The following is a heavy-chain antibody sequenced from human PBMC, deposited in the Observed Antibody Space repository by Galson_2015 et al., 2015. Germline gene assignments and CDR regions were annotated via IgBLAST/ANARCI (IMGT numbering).Heavy chain of an antibody. CDR2: ISRSGSTI. Sequence: SLRLSCAASGFTFSSYDMNWVRQAPGKGLEWVSYISRSGSTIYYADSVKGRFTISRDNAKNSLYLQMNSLRVEDTAVYYCARDVRYCTNGVCPTSGSWGQGTLFTISS. V-gene: IGHV3-48*03. D-gene: IGHD2-8*01. J-gene: IGHJ5*02. CDR1: GFTFSSYD. CDR3: ARDVRYCTNGVCPTSGS.